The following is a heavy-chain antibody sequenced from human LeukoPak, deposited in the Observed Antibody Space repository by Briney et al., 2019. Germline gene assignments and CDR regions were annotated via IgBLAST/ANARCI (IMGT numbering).Heavy chain of an antibody. CDR1: GFTFSSYE. Sequence: GGSLRLSCAASGFTFSSYEMNWVRQAPGKGLEWVSYISSSGSTIYYADSVKGRFTISRDNAKNSLCLQMNSLRAEDTAVYYCARDLGSSWQLLINYYGMDVWGQGTTVTVSS. CDR2: ISSSGSTI. CDR3: ARDLGSSWQLLINYYGMDV. D-gene: IGHD6-13*01. V-gene: IGHV3-48*03. J-gene: IGHJ6*02.